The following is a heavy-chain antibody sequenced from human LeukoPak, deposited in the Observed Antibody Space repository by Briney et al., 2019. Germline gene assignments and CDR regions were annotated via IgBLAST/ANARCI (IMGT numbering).Heavy chain of an antibody. Sequence: PGGSLRLSCAASGFTFSSYWMSWVRQAPGKGLEWVAVISYDGSNKYYADSVKGRFTISRDNSKNTLYLQMNSLRAEDTAVYYCARDPQNPYGHYYYYYMDVWGKGTTVTVSS. D-gene: IGHD4-17*01. J-gene: IGHJ6*03. CDR1: GFTFSSYW. V-gene: IGHV3-30*03. CDR3: ARDPQNPYGHYYYYYMDV. CDR2: ISYDGSNK.